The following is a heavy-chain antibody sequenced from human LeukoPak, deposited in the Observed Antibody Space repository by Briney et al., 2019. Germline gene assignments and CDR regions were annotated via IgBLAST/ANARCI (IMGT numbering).Heavy chain of an antibody. CDR2: IYYSGST. Sequence: SETLSLTCTVSGGSISSSSYYWGWIRQPPGKGLEWIGSIYYSGSTYYNPSLKSRVTISVDTSKNQFSLKLSSVTAADTAVYYCARWSGSSLSFDYWGQGTLVTVSS. CDR3: ARWSGSSLSFDY. J-gene: IGHJ4*02. D-gene: IGHD1-26*01. V-gene: IGHV4-39*07. CDR1: GGSISSSSYY.